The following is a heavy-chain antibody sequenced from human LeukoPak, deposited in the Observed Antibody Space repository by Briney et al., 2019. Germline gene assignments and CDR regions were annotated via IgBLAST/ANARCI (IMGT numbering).Heavy chain of an antibody. CDR2: IFYSGST. CDR3: ARGILTGLDYFDY. CDR1: GGSISSYY. V-gene: IGHV4-59*01. D-gene: IGHD3-9*01. Sequence: SETLSLTCTVSGGSISSYYWSWIRQPPGKGLEWIGYIFYSGSTNCNPSLKSRVTISADTSKNQFSLKLSSVTAADTAVYYCARGILTGLDYFDYWGQGTLVAVSS. J-gene: IGHJ4*02.